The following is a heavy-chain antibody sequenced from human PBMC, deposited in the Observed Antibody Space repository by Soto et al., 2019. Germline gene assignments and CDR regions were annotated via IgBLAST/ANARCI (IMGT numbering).Heavy chain of an antibody. J-gene: IGHJ4*02. CDR3: AKDWVGGSNNYQLDY. CDR2: ISHHGIRT. V-gene: IGHV3-30*18. CDR1: RLTFRDDG. D-gene: IGHD1-26*01. Sequence: GGARRLSTQAARLTFRDDGMHWIGRAGGKGLQWLDTISHHGIRTHYADSVMGRFTISRDNFKKVVYLHLSGLRVEDTAIYYCAKDWVGGSNNYQLDYWGQGTAVTVSA.